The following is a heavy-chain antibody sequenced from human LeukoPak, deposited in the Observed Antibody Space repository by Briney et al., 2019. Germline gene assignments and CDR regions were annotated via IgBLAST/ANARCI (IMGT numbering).Heavy chain of an antibody. CDR3: AREGPINNGDLDY. V-gene: IGHV3-21*01. J-gene: IGHJ4*02. D-gene: IGHD1/OR15-1a*01. CDR2: ISSSGSYI. Sequence: GGSLRLSCAASGFTFSRYSMNWVRQAPGKGLEGVSSISSSGSYIFHADSVKGRFTISRDNAQNSLYLQMNSLRAEDTAVYYCAREGPINNGDLDYWGQGTLVTVSS. CDR1: GFTFSRYS.